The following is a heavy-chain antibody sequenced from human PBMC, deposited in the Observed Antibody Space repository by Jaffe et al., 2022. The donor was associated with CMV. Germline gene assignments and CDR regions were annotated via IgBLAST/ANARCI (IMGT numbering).Heavy chain of an antibody. J-gene: IGHJ4*02. CDR2: IKSKTDGGTT. Sequence: EVQLVESGGGLVKPGGSLRLSCAASGFTFSNAWMSWVRQAPGKGLEWVGRIKSKTDGGTTDYAAPVKGRFTISRDDSKNTLYLQMNSLKTEDTAVYYCTGTYYDFWSGYYFDYWGQGTLVTVSS. V-gene: IGHV3-15*01. CDR1: GFTFSNAW. CDR3: TGTYYDFWSGYYFDY. D-gene: IGHD3-3*01.